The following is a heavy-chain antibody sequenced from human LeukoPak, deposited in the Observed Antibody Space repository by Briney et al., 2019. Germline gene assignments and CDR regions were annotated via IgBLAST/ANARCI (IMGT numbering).Heavy chain of an antibody. CDR1: GDSISSYW. V-gene: IGHV4-59*08. D-gene: IGHD5-12*01. CDR3: ARHRGYDLFDY. Sequence: SETLSLTCTVSGDSISSYWWSWIRQSPGKGLEWIGYIHYSGSTKYNPSFKSRVTISVDTSKNQFSLKVRSVTAADTAVYYCARHRGYDLFDYWGQGMLVTVSS. J-gene: IGHJ4*02. CDR2: IHYSGST.